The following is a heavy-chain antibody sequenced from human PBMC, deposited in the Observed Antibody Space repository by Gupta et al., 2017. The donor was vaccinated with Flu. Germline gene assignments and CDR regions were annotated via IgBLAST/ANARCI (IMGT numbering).Heavy chain of an antibody. CDR3: AKDGPWTASCPYYCYYMDV. D-gene: IGHD2-2*01. CDR1: GFTFSRYG. CDR2: IASDGSHK. Sequence: QMQLVGSGGGVVQFGASLRLSCAASGFTFSRYGLHWVRQAPGKGLGWVAEIASDGSHKDYADSVRGRFTISRDNSKNTLSLEMDSLRVEDTAVYYCAKDGPWTASCPYYCYYMDVWGKGTTVTVSS. V-gene: IGHV3-30*18. J-gene: IGHJ6*03.